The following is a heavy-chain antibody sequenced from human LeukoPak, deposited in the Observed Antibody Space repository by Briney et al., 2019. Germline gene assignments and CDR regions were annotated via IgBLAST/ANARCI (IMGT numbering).Heavy chain of an antibody. CDR3: ASSALRLGELSPSYYFDY. Sequence: SETLSLTCAVYGGSFSGYYWSWLRQPPGKGLEWIGEINHSGSTNYNPSLKSRVTISVDTSKNQFSLKLSSVTAADTAVYYCASSALRLGELSPSYYFDYWGQGTLVTVSS. CDR2: INHSGST. V-gene: IGHV4-34*01. J-gene: IGHJ4*02. CDR1: GGSFSGYY. D-gene: IGHD3-16*02.